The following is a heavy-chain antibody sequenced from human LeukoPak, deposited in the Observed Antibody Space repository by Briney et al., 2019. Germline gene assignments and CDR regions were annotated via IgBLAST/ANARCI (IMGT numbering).Heavy chain of an antibody. D-gene: IGHD6-13*01. V-gene: IGHV4-39*01. J-gene: IGHJ4*02. Sequence: SETLSLTCTVSGGSISSISYSWGWIRQPPGKGLEWIGGMYYSGSTYYNPSLKSRVTMSVDTSKNQFSLKLSSVTAADTAVYYCARFAAAFDYWGQGTLVTVSS. CDR1: GGSISSISYS. CDR3: ARFAAAFDY. CDR2: MYYSGST.